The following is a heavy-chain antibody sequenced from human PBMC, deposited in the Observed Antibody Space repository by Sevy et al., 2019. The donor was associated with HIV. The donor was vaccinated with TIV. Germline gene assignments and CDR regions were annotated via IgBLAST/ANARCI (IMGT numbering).Heavy chain of an antibody. CDR1: GGSISSYY. CDR3: ARSVWGSGPDYFDY. J-gene: IGHJ4*02. D-gene: IGHD3-16*01. Sequence: SETLSLTCTVSGGSISSYYWSWIRQSPGKGLEWIGYIYNTGSTNYNPSLKSRVFISLDTSKNQLSLKMTSVTAADTAVYYCARSVWGSGPDYFDYWGQGTLVTVSS. V-gene: IGHV4-4*09. CDR2: IYNTGST.